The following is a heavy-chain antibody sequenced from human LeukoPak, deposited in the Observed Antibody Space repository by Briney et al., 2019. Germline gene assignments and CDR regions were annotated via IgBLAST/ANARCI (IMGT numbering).Heavy chain of an antibody. Sequence: PSETLSPTCAVYVGSFSSYYWSWIRQPPGKGLEWIGEINHSGSTNYNSSLKSRVTISVDTSKNQFSLKLSSVTAADTAVYYCARGYYGSGSHCCHMDVWGKGTTITVS. V-gene: IGHV4-34*01. D-gene: IGHD3-10*01. J-gene: IGHJ6*03. CDR1: VGSFSSYY. CDR2: INHSGST. CDR3: ARGYYGSGSHCCHMDV.